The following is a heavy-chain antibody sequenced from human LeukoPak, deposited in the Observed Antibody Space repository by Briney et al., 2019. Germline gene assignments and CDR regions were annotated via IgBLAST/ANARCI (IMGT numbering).Heavy chain of an antibody. CDR1: GGSISSSSYS. V-gene: IGHV4-39*01. D-gene: IGHD6-19*01. Sequence: SETLSLTCTVSGGSISSSSYSWGWIRQPPGKGLEWIGSIYYSGSTYYNPSLKSRVTISVDTSKNQFSLKLSSVTAADTAVYYCARHKGHSSGWFSCFDYWGQGTLVTVSS. CDR3: ARHKGHSSGWFSCFDY. J-gene: IGHJ4*02. CDR2: IYYSGST.